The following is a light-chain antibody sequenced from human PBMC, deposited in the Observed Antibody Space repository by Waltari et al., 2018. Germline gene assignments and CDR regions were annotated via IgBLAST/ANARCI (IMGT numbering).Light chain of an antibody. CDR3: QQRSNWWT. J-gene: IGKJ1*01. CDR2: DAS. V-gene: IGKV3-11*01. CDR1: QSISTY. Sequence: EIVLTQSPDTLSLSPVERATLSCRASQSISTYLAWYQQRPGQAPSVLIYDASNRATGIPSRFSGSGSGTDFTLTISSLEPEDFAVYYCQQRSNWWTFGQGTKVEIK.